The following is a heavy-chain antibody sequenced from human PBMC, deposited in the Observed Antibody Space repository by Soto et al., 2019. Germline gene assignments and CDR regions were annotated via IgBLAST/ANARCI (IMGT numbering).Heavy chain of an antibody. CDR3: VGGVGAETAFDI. CDR1: GGSISSYY. D-gene: IGHD1-26*01. Sequence: ASETLSLTCTVSGGSISSYYWSWIRQPPGKGLEWIGYIYYSGSTNYNPSLKSRVTISVDTSKNQFSLKLSSVTAADTAVYYCVGGVGAETAFDIWGQGTRVTVSS. CDR2: IYYSGST. J-gene: IGHJ3*02. V-gene: IGHV4-59*01.